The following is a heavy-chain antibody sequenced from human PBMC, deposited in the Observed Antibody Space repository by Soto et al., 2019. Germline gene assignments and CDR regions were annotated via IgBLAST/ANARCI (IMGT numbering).Heavy chain of an antibody. Sequence: QVQLVQSGAEVKKPGASVKVSCKASGYTFTSYGISWVRQAPGQGLEWMGWISAYNGNTNYAQKLQGRVTMTTDTYTSTAYMELRSLGSDDTAVYCCARDRCSGGSCYPSVLDSWGQGTLVTVSS. J-gene: IGHJ4*02. CDR2: ISAYNGNT. D-gene: IGHD2-15*01. CDR3: ARDRCSGGSCYPSVLDS. V-gene: IGHV1-18*01. CDR1: GYTFTSYG.